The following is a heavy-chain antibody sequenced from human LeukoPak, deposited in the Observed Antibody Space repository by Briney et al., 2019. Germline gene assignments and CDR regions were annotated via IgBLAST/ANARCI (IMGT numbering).Heavy chain of an antibody. Sequence: GGSLRLSCAASGFTFSTYNMNWVRQAPGKGLEWVSSISSSSYIYYADSLKGRFTISRDNAKNTLYLQMNSLRAEDTAVYYCAEDGPGSSSWYRDYYYYYYMDVWGKGTTVTISS. CDR3: AEDGPGSSSWYRDYYYYYYMDV. CDR2: ISSSSYI. V-gene: IGHV3-21*01. J-gene: IGHJ6*03. D-gene: IGHD6-13*01. CDR1: GFTFSTYN.